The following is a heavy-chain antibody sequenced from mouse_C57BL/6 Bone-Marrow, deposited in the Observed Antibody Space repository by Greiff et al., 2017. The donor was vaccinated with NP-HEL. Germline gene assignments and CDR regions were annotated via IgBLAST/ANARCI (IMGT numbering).Heavy chain of an antibody. V-gene: IGHV1-78*01. CDR1: GYTFTDHT. CDR2: IYPRDGST. D-gene: IGHD2-3*01. Sequence: QVQLQQSDAELVKPGASVKISCKVSGYTFTDHTIHWMKQRPEQGLEWIGYIYPRDGSTKYNEKFKGKATLTADKSSSTAYMQLNSLTSEDSAVYFCARGLAWRLLPYYYAMDYWGQGTSVTVSS. CDR3: ARGLAWRLLPYYYAMDY. J-gene: IGHJ4*01.